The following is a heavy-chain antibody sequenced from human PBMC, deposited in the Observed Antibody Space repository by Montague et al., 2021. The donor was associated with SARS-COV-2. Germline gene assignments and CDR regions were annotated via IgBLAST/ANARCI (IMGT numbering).Heavy chain of an antibody. CDR3: VRPPRGGYNYPFDY. Sequence: YLRLSCAASGFTFSSYWMHWVRQAPGKGLVWVSCINSDGSITTYADSVKGRFTISRDNAKNTVYMQMNSLRAEDTAVYYCVRPPRGGYNYPFDYWGLGTLVTVSS. CDR1: GFTFSSYW. J-gene: IGHJ4*02. V-gene: IGHV3-74*01. D-gene: IGHD5-24*01. CDR2: INSDGSIT.